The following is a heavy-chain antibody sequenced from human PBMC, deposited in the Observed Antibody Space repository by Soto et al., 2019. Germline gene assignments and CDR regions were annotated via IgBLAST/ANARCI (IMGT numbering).Heavy chain of an antibody. D-gene: IGHD3-22*01. CDR1: GFTFSSYW. Sequence: EVQLVESGGALVQPGGSLRLSCAASGFTFSSYWMHWVRQAPGKGLVWVSRINGDGSTTTYADSVKGRFIISRDNAKNMMYLQMNSLTAEDTAVYYCARPRYNRSGTPFHHWGQGTLVTVSS. V-gene: IGHV3-74*01. CDR2: INGDGSTT. J-gene: IGHJ4*02. CDR3: ARPRYNRSGTPFHH.